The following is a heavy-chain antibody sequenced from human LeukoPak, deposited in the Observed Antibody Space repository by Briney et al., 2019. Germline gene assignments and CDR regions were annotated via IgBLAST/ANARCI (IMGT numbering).Heavy chain of an antibody. CDR1: GGSISSSSYY. V-gene: IGHV4-39*01. CDR2: IYYSGST. CDR3: ARVMVRGVPRYNWFDP. J-gene: IGHJ5*02. D-gene: IGHD3-10*01. Sequence: SETLSLTRTVSGGSISSSSYYWGWIRQPPGKGLEWIGSIYYSGSTYYNPSLKSRVTISVDTSKNQFSLKLSSVTAADTAVYYCARVMVRGVPRYNWFDPWGQGTLVTVSS.